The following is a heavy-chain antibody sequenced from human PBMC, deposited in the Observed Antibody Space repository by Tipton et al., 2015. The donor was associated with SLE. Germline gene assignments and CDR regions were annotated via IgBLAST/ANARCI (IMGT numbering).Heavy chain of an antibody. V-gene: IGHV4-59*01. D-gene: IGHD3-10*01. CDR1: GGPISSYY. CDR3: ARALTGYYYGSGLFDY. CDR2: IYYSGST. J-gene: IGHJ4*02. Sequence: TLSLTCTVSGGPISSYYWSWIRQPPGKGLEWIGYIYYSGSTNYNPSLKSRVTISVDTSKNQFSLKLSSVTAADTAVYYCARALTGYYYGSGLFDYWGQGTLVTVSS.